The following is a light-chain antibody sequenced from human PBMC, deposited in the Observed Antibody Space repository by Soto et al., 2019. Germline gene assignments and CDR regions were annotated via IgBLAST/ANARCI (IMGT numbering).Light chain of an antibody. Sequence: ETVLTQSPGTLSLSPGERATLFCRASQRVTSSYLAWYQQKPGQAPRLLIYGASSRATGIPDRFSGSGSGTDFTLTISRLEPEDFAVYYCQQHGSSPPSWTFGQGTKVEIK. CDR3: QQHGSSPPSWT. CDR1: QRVTSSY. CDR2: GAS. J-gene: IGKJ1*01. V-gene: IGKV3-20*01.